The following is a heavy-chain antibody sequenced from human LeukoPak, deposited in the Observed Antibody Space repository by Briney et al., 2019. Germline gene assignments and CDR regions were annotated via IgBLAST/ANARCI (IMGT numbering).Heavy chain of an antibody. CDR2: IFYSGST. V-gene: IGHV4-59*01. J-gene: IGHJ4*02. CDR1: GGSISDFY. CDR3: ARGPAWYFNY. Sequence: SETLSLTCTVSGGSISDFYWSWIRQPPGKGLEWIGHIFYSGSTNYSPPLKSRLTISVDTSKNQFSLKLSSVTAADTAIYYCARGPAWYFNYWGQGTLVTVSS.